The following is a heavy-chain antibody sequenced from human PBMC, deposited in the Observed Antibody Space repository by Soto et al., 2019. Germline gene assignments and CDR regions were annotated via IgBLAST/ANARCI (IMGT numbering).Heavy chain of an antibody. J-gene: IGHJ3*02. D-gene: IGHD2-15*01. V-gene: IGHV3-30*18. CDR3: AKDGCSGGSCHGRDAFDI. CDR2: ISYDGSNK. Sequence: GGSLRLSCAASGFTFSSYGMHWVRQAPGKGLEWVAVISYDGSNKYYADSVKGRFTISRDNSKNTLYLQMNSLRAEDTAVYYCAKDGCSGGSCHGRDAFDIWGQGTMVTVSS. CDR1: GFTFSSYG.